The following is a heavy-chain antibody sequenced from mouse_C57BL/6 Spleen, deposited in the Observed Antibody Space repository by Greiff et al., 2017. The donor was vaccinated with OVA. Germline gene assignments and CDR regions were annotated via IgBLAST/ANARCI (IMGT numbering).Heavy chain of an antibody. CDR2: IDPSDSYT. CDR1: GYTFTSYW. CDR3: ARSMVTTYYYAMDY. J-gene: IGHJ4*01. V-gene: IGHV1-59*01. Sequence: VQLQQPGAELVRPGTSVKLSCKASGYTFTSYWMHWVKQRPGQGLEWIGVIDPSDSYTNYNQKFKGKATLPVDPSSSTAYMQLSSLTSEDSADDYCARSMVTTYYYAMDYWGQGTSVTVSS. D-gene: IGHD2-2*01.